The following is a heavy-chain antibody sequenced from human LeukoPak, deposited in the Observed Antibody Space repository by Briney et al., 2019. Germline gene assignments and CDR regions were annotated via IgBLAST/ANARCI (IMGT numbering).Heavy chain of an antibody. J-gene: IGHJ4*02. D-gene: IGHD3-22*01. CDR3: AKRGVVIRVILVGFHKEAYYFDS. V-gene: IGHV3-23*01. Sequence: QAGGSLRLSYAVSGITLSNYGMSGVRQAPGKGLEWVAGISDSGGRTNYADSVKGRFTISRDNPKKTLYLQMNSLRAKGTAVYFCAKRGVVIRVILVGFHKEAYYFDSWGQGALVTVSS. CDR1: GITLSNYG. CDR2: ISDSGGRT.